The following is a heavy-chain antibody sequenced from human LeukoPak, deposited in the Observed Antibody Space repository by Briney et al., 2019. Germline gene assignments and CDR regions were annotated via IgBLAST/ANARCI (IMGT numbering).Heavy chain of an antibody. J-gene: IGHJ4*02. V-gene: IGHV3-48*03. CDR2: ISSSGSTI. CDR3: ARETYILGAQPLDY. CDR1: GFTFSSYE. Sequence: GGSLRLSCAASGFTFSSYEMNWVRQAPGKGLEWVSYISSSGSTINFADSVKGRFTISRDYAKNSLFLQMNSLRAEDTAVYYCARETYILGAQPLDYWGQGTLVTVSS. D-gene: IGHD1-26*01.